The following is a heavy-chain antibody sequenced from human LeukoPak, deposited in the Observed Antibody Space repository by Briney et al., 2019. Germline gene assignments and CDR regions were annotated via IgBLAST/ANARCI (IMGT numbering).Heavy chain of an antibody. D-gene: IGHD6-13*01. J-gene: IGHJ4*02. CDR1: GYTFTGHY. Sequence: GASVKVSCKASGYTFTGHYMRWVRQAPGQGLEWMGWINPNSGGTNYAQKFQGRVTMTRDTSISTAYMELSRLRSDDTAVYYCARVWLDSSSWSKGAFDYWGQGTLVTVSS. CDR3: ARVWLDSSSWSKGAFDY. CDR2: INPNSGGT. V-gene: IGHV1-2*02.